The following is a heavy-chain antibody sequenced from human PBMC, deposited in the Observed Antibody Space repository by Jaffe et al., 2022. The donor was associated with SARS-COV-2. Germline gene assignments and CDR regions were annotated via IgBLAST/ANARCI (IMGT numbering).Heavy chain of an antibody. V-gene: IGHV4-59*01. CDR3: ARDNIGNWFDP. D-gene: IGHD5-12*01. J-gene: IGHJ5*02. CDR1: GGSISSYY. CDR2: IYYSGST. Sequence: QVQLQESGPGLVKPSETLSLTCTVSGGSISSYYWSWIRQPPGKGLEWIGYIYYSGSTNYNPSLKSRVTISVDTSKNQFSLKLSSVTAADTAVYYCARDNIGNWFDPWGQGTLVTVSS.